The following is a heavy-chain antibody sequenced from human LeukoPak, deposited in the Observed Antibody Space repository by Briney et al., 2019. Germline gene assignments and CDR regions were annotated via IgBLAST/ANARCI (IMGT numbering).Heavy chain of an antibody. CDR3: ARQVVGSGYYYGVPGYFDY. CDR1: GYDFTSVG. J-gene: IGHJ4*02. Sequence: GASVKVSCKASGYDFTSVGITWVRRAPGQGLEWMGWISPYNGNTRYAQKFQGRVAMTTDTSTTTAYMELRGLRFNDTAVFYCARQVVGSGYYYGVPGYFDYWGQGTLVTVSS. CDR2: ISPYNGNT. V-gene: IGHV1-18*01. D-gene: IGHD3-22*01.